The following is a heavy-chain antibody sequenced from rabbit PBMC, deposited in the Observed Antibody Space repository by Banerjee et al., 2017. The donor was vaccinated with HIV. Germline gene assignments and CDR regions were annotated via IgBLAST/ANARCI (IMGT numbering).Heavy chain of an antibody. Sequence: QSLEESGGGLVKPEGPLTLTCTASGFDFSSNVMCWVRQAPGKGLEWIACIDAGSSGSTYYASWAKGRFTISKTSSTTVTLQMTSLTAADTATYFCARGGYSGISHLNLWGQGTLVTVS. CDR1: GFDFSSNV. CDR3: ARGGYSGISHLNL. J-gene: IGHJ4*01. V-gene: IGHV1S40*01. CDR2: IDAGSSGST. D-gene: IGHD7-1*01.